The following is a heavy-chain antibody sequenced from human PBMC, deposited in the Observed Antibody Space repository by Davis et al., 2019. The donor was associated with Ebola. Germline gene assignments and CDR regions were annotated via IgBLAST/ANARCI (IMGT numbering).Heavy chain of an antibody. D-gene: IGHD6-6*01. CDR3: ARGGRVGSSSPLDV. CDR1: GGTFSSYA. Sequence: SVKVSCKASGGTFSSYAISWVRQAPGQGLEWMGGIIPIFGTANYAQKFQGGVTITADESTSTAYMELSSLRSEDTAVYYCARGGRVGSSSPLDVWGQGTTVTVSS. V-gene: IGHV1-69*13. J-gene: IGHJ6*02. CDR2: IIPIFGTA.